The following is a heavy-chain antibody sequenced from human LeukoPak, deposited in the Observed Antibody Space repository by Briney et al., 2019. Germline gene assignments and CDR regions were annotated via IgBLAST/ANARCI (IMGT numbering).Heavy chain of an antibody. J-gene: IGHJ4*02. CDR3: ARDSHASGGYDF. D-gene: IGHD3-10*01. V-gene: IGHV3-7*01. Sequence: GGSLRLSCVASGFTFSYYWMAWVRQAPGKGLEWVANIRQDGTQSYYVDSVKGRFTISRDNAKNSLDLHMNSLRAEDTAVYYCARDSHASGGYDFWGQGTLVTVSS. CDR1: GFTFSYYW. CDR2: IRQDGTQS.